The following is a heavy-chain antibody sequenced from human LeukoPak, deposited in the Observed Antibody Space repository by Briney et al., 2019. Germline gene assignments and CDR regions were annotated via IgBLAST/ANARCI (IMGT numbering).Heavy chain of an antibody. CDR2: IYYSGST. V-gene: IGHV4-39*01. Sequence: PSETLSLTCTVSGGSISSSSYYWGWIRQPPGKGLEWIGSIYYSGSTYYNPSLKSRVTISVDTSKNQFSLKLSSVTAADTAVYYCARGRLRLRELSRVDYWGQGTLVTVSS. CDR1: GGSISSSSYY. CDR3: ARGRLRLRELSRVDY. D-gene: IGHD3-16*02. J-gene: IGHJ4*02.